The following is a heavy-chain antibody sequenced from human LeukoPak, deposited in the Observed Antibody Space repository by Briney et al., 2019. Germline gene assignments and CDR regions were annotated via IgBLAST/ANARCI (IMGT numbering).Heavy chain of an antibody. CDR1: GYTFTGYY. V-gene: IGHV1-2*06. CDR3: ARIDGSGSYYNGNNWFDP. D-gene: IGHD3-10*01. Sequence: GASVKVSCKASGYTFTGYYMHWVRQAPGQGLEWMGRINPNSGGTNYAQKFQGRVTMTRDTSISTAYMELSRLRSDDTAVYYCARIDGSGSYYNGNNWFDPWGQGTLVTVSS. J-gene: IGHJ5*02. CDR2: INPNSGGT.